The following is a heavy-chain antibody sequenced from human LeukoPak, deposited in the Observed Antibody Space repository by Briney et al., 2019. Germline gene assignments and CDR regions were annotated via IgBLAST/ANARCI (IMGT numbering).Heavy chain of an antibody. D-gene: IGHD4/OR15-4a*01. CDR3: ARRAGAYSHPYDY. CDR1: GLTVSSNS. CDR2: ICSDNT. V-gene: IGHV3-53*01. J-gene: IGHJ4*02. Sequence: PGGSLRLSCTVSGLTVSSNSMSWVRQAPGKGLEWVSFICSDNTHYSDSVKGRFTISRDNSKNTLYLQMNSLRAEDTAVYYCARRAGAYSHPYDYWGQGTLVTVSS.